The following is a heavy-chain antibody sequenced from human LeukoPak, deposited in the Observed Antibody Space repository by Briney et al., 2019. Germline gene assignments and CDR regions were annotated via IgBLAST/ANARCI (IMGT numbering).Heavy chain of an antibody. CDR3: AKGRQWLVQPQGFDY. CDR2: ISSGGST. CDR1: GFTVSSNY. V-gene: IGHV3-53*01. J-gene: IGHJ4*01. Sequence: PGGSLTLSCAASGFTVSSNYMSCVRQPPGKGLEWVSVISSGGSTYYAASVKGRFTISRDNSKNTPYLQMNSLRAEDTAVYYCAKGRQWLVQPQGFDYWGHGTLVTVSS. D-gene: IGHD6-19*01.